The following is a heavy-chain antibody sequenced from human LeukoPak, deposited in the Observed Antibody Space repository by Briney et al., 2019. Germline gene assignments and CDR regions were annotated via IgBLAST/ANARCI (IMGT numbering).Heavy chain of an antibody. D-gene: IGHD3-16*01. CDR1: GGSFSGYY. CDR3: ARNDYVWGSYYRFGY. J-gene: IGHJ4*02. CDR2: INHSGST. V-gene: IGHV4-34*01. Sequence: SETLSLTCAVYGGSFSGYYWSWIRQPPGKGLEWIGEINHSGSTNYNPSLKSRVTISVDTSKNQFSLKLSSVTAADTAVYYCARNDYVWGSYYRFGYWGQGTLVAVSS.